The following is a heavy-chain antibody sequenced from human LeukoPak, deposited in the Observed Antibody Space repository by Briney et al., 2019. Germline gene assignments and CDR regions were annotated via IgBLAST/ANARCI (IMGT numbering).Heavy chain of an antibody. CDR1: GGTFSSYA. J-gene: IGHJ5*02. CDR2: IIPILGIA. CDR3: ARRGLSIKHWFDP. Sequence: GASVKVSCKASGGTFSSYAISWVRQAPGQGLEWMGRIIPILGIANYAQKFQGRVTITADKSTSTAYMELSSLRSEDTAAYYCARRGLSIKHWFDPWGQGTLVTVSS. V-gene: IGHV1-69*04. D-gene: IGHD3-10*01.